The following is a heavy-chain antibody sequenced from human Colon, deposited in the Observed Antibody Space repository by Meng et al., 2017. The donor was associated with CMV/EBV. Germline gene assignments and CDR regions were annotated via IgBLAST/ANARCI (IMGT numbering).Heavy chain of an antibody. CDR3: ASSFGGYYYYYGMDV. CDR1: GFTVSSNY. Sequence: GGSLRLSCAASGFTVSSNYMSWVRQAPGKGLEWVSVIYSGCSTYYADSVKGRFTISRDNSKNTLYLQMNSLRAEDTAVYYCASSFGGYYYYYGMDVWGQGTTVTVSS. D-gene: IGHD4-23*01. CDR2: IYSGCST. V-gene: IGHV3-53*01. J-gene: IGHJ6*02.